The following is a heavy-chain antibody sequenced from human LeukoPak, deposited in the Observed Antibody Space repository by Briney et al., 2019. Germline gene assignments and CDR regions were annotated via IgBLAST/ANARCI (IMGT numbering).Heavy chain of an antibody. V-gene: IGHV3-7*03. CDR2: IKQDGSEK. CDR1: GFTFSSYW. Sequence: GGSLRLSCAASGFTFSSYWMSWVRQAPGKGLEWVANIKQDGSEKYYVDSVKGRFTISRDNAKNSLYLQMNSLRAEDTAVYYCAKDFGLIAAAGTFDYWGQGTLVTVSS. D-gene: IGHD6-13*01. J-gene: IGHJ4*02. CDR3: AKDFGLIAAAGTFDY.